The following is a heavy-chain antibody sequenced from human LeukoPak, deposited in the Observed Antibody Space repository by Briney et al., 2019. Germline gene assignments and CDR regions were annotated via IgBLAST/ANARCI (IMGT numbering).Heavy chain of an antibody. CDR1: GFTFTSYA. CDR2: ISGSGGST. D-gene: IGHD1-26*01. J-gene: IGHJ4*02. V-gene: IGHV3-23*01. Sequence: TGGSLRLSCAASGFTFTSYAMSWVRQAPGKGLEWVSAISGSGGSTYYADSVKGRFTISRDNSKNTLYLQMNSLRAEDTAVYYCAKVARNRIVGATIDYWGQGTLVTVSS. CDR3: AKVARNRIVGATIDY.